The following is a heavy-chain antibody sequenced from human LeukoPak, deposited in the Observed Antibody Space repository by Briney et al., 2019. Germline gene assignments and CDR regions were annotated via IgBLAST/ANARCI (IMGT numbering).Heavy chain of an antibody. CDR1: GGSISSYY. J-gene: IGHJ6*03. Sequence: SETLSLTCAVSGGSISSYYWSWIRQPPGKGLEWIGYIYYSGSTNYDPSLKSRVTISVDTSKNQFSLKLSSVTAADTAVYYCARENYDFWSGQSYYYYMDVWGKGTTVTVSS. D-gene: IGHD3-3*01. CDR2: IYYSGST. CDR3: ARENYDFWSGQSYYYYMDV. V-gene: IGHV4-59*12.